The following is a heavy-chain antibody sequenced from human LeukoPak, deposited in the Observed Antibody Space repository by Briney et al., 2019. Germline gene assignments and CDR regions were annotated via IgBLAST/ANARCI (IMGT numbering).Heavy chain of an antibody. J-gene: IGHJ4*02. CDR3: VGSVVVVAAVDY. CDR1: GGTFSSYA. V-gene: IGHV1-69*05. D-gene: IGHD2-15*01. Sequence: SVKVSCKASGGTFSSYAISWVRQAPGRGLEWMGGIIPIFGTANYAQKFQGRVTITTDESTSTAYMELSSLRSEDTAVYYCVGSVVVVAAVDYWGQGTLVTVSS. CDR2: IIPIFGTA.